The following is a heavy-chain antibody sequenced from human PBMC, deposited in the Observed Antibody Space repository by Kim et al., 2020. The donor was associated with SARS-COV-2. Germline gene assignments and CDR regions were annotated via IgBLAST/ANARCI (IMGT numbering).Heavy chain of an antibody. CDR2: IKQDGSEK. D-gene: IGHD2-15*01. CDR3: AGYCSGGSCYQYYFDY. V-gene: IGHV3-7*01. Sequence: GGSLRLSCAASGFTFSSYCMIWVRQAPGKGLEWVANIKQDGSEKYYVDSVKGRFTISRDNAKNSLYLQMNSLRAEDTAVYYCAGYCSGGSCYQYYFDYWGQGTLVTVSS. CDR1: GFTFSSYC. J-gene: IGHJ4*02.